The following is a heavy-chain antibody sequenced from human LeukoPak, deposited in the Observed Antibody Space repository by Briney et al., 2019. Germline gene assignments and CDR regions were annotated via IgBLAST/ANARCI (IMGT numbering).Heavy chain of an antibody. Sequence: GESLKISCKASGYSFTNNWIGWVRQMSGKGLEWVGIMHPGSSETRYSPSFQGQVTISVDKSLSSAFLQWSTLKAPDTGLYFGPPQGFTSVSCYTVTRGARGTLVTVSS. D-gene: IGHD2-2*02. CDR3: PPQGFTSVSCYTVTR. J-gene: IGHJ4*02. CDR1: GYSFTNNW. V-gene: IGHV5-51*01. CDR2: MHPGSSET.